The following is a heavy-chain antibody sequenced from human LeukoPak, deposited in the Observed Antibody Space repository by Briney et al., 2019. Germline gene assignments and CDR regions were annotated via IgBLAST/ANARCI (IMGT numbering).Heavy chain of an antibody. CDR2: IYHSGST. CDR3: AREGVYGVVAATLHYYYYMDV. Sequence: SETLSLTCTVSGYSISSGYYWGWIRQPPGKGLEWIGSIYHSGSTYYNPSLKSRVTMSVDTSKNQFSLKLSSVTAADTAVYYCAREGVYGVVAATLHYYYYMDVWGKGTTVTISS. V-gene: IGHV4-38-2*02. J-gene: IGHJ6*03. D-gene: IGHD2-15*01. CDR1: GYSISSGYY.